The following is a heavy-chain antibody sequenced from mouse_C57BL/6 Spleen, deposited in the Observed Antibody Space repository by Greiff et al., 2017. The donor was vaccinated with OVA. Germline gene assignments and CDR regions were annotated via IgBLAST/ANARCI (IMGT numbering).Heavy chain of an antibody. D-gene: IGHD2-3*01. CDR2: ISYSGST. CDR3: ARGYDGYPYAMDY. V-gene: IGHV3-1*01. CDR1: GYSITSGYD. J-gene: IGHJ4*01. Sequence: EVQLQQSGPGMVKPSQSLSLTCTVTGYSITSGYDWHWIRHFPGNKLEWMGYISYSGSTNYNPSLKSRISITHDTSKNHFFLKLNSVTTEDTATYYCARGYDGYPYAMDYWGQGTSVTVSS.